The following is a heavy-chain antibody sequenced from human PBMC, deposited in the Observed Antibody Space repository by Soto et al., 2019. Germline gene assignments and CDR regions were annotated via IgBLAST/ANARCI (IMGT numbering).Heavy chain of an antibody. CDR2: IKSKTDGGTT. CDR1: GFTFSNAW. D-gene: IGHD4-4*01. V-gene: IGHV3-15*01. Sequence: PGGSLRLSCAASGFTFSNAWMSWVRQAPGKGLEWVGRIKSKTDGGTTDYAAPVKGRFTISRDDSKNTLYLQMNSLKTEDTAVYSCTTDHDYKNWFDPWRQGTLVTVSS. CDR3: TTDHDYKNWFDP. J-gene: IGHJ5*02.